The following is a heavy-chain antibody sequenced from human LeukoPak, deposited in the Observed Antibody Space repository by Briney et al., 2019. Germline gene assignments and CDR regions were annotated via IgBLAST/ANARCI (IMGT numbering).Heavy chain of an antibody. Sequence: PSETLSLTCAVSGYSISSGYYWGWIRQPPGKGLEWIGYIYYSGSTNYNPSLKSRVTITVDTSKNQFSLKLSSVTAADTAVYYCARANRAGYWGQGTLVTVSS. J-gene: IGHJ4*02. D-gene: IGHD1-14*01. V-gene: IGHV4-61*01. CDR3: ARANRAGY. CDR1: GYSISSGYY. CDR2: IYYSGST.